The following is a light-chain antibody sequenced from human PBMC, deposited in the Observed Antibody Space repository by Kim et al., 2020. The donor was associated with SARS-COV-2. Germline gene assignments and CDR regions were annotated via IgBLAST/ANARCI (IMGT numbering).Light chain of an antibody. V-gene: IGKV3-15*01. CDR1: QSVSSN. J-gene: IGKJ2*01. Sequence: LSVSPGERVTLSCRASQSVSSNLAWYQHKPGQAPRLLIYDASTRATGIAARFSGAGSGTEFILTISSLQSEDFAVYSCQHYFGWPQFGQGTKLEI. CDR2: DAS. CDR3: QHYFGWPQ.